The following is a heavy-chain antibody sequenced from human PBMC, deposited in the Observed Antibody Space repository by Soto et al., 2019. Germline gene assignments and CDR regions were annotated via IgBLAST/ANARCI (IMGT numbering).Heavy chain of an antibody. CDR3: AREYNAWPLGYGLTV. V-gene: IGHV3-21*01. D-gene: IGHD1-20*01. J-gene: IGHJ6*02. CDR1: GFTFSTYS. Sequence: PGGSLRLSCVGSGFTFSTYSIHWVRQAPGKGLEWVSSISSRSDIYCADSVKGRFTISRDNAKNSVSLQMNSLRAEDTAVYYCAREYNAWPLGYGLTVWGQGTTGTGS. CDR2: ISSRSDI.